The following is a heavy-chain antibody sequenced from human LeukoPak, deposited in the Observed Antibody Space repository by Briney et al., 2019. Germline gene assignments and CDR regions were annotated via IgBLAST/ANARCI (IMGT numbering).Heavy chain of an antibody. CDR2: IYHSGST. CDR1: GGSISSGGYS. V-gene: IGHV4-30-2*01. CDR3: ARGGMATPYWYFDL. Sequence: SQTLSLTCAFSGGSISSGGYSWSWIRQPPGKGLEWIGYIYHSGSTYYNPSLKSRVTISVDRSKNQFSLKLSSVTAADTAVYYCARGGMATPYWYFDLWGRGTLVTVSS. D-gene: IGHD5-24*01. J-gene: IGHJ2*01.